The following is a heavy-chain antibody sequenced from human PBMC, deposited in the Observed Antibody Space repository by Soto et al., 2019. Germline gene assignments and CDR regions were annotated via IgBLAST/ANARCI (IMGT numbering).Heavy chain of an antibody. Sequence: GGSLRLCCAASGFTFTRYSMNWVRQAPGKGLEWVSSISSTTNYIYYGDSMKGRFTISRDNAKNSLYLEMNSLRAEDTAVYYCARESEDLTSNFDYWGQGTLVTVYS. CDR2: ISSTTNYI. CDR3: ARESEDLTSNFDY. J-gene: IGHJ4*02. CDR1: GFTFTRYS. V-gene: IGHV3-21*06.